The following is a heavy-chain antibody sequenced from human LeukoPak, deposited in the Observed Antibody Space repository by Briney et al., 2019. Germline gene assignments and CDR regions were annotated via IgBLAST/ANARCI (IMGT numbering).Heavy chain of an antibody. V-gene: IGHV3-53*01. CDR3: ARSPPASPFDY. CDR2: IYSGGDT. J-gene: IGHJ4*02. D-gene: IGHD2-2*01. CDR1: GFTVSRNY. Sequence: GGSLRLSCTASGFTVSRNYMSWARQAPGKGLEWVSVIYSGGDTYYADSLKGRFTISRDISENTLYLQMDNLRAEDTAFYYCARSPPASPFDYWGQGTLVTVSS.